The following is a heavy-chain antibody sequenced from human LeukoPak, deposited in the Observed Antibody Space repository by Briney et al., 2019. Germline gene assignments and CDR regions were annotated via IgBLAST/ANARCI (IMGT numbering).Heavy chain of an antibody. J-gene: IGHJ4*02. CDR3: ARDLGGYSYGSHFDY. D-gene: IGHD5-18*01. CDR2: IYYSGNT. CDR1: GDSIRRSNDY. V-gene: IGHV4-39*07. Sequence: PSETLSLTCTVSGDSIRRSNDYWGWIRQSPGEGLEWLGSIYYSGNTYYNPSLESRLTISVDTYNNQFSLKLTSVTAADTAVYYCARDLGGYSYGSHFDYWGQGTLVTVSS.